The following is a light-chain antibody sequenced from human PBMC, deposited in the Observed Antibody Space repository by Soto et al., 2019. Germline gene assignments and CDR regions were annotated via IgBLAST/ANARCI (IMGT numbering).Light chain of an antibody. Sequence: QSALTQPASVSGSPGQSITISCTGTSSDVGGYNYVSWYQQHPGKAPKLMIYDVSNRPSGVSNRFSGSKSGNTASLTISGLQAEDEADYYCRSYTSSSTDVFVTGTKVTVL. CDR1: SSDVGGYNY. V-gene: IGLV2-14*01. J-gene: IGLJ1*01. CDR3: RSYTSSSTDV. CDR2: DVS.